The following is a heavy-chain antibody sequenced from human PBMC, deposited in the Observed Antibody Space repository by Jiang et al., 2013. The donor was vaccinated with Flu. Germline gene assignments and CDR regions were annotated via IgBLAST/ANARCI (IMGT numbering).Heavy chain of an antibody. V-gene: IGHV1-18*01. CDR3: ARNSGYCTNGVCSLYYFDY. Sequence: SGAEVKKPGASVKVSCKASGYTFTSYGISWVRQAPGQGLEWMGWISAYNGNTNYAQKLQGRVTMTTDTSTSTAYMELRSLRSDDTAVYYCARNSGYCTNGVCSLYYFDYWGQGTLVTVSS. D-gene: IGHD2-8*01. J-gene: IGHJ4*02. CDR2: ISAYNGNT. CDR1: GYTFTSYG.